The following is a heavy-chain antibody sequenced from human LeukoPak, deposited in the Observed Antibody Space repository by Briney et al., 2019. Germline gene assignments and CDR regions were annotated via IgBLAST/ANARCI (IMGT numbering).Heavy chain of an antibody. CDR2: ITPIINSA. CDR1: GGTIKTHI. Sequence: SVKVSCKTSGGTIKTHIFSWVRQAPGQGLEWMGRITPIINSAKYAQKFRDRLTITADTSTGTAYMELSSLTSEDTALYYCTRVNLRGSQYNWFDPWGQGTLVIVSS. V-gene: IGHV1-69*08. J-gene: IGHJ5*02. CDR3: TRVNLRGSQYNWFDP. D-gene: IGHD1-26*01.